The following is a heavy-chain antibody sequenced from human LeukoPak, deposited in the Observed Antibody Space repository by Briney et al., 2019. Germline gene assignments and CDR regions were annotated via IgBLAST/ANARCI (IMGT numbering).Heavy chain of an antibody. D-gene: IGHD3-22*01. CDR3: AKDTLIVVQYYDDY. CDR2: ISGSGGST. V-gene: IGHV3-23*01. J-gene: IGHJ4*02. CDR1: GFTFSSYA. Sequence: GGSLRLSCAASGFTFSSYAMSWVRQAPGKGLEWVSAISGSGGSTYYADSVKGRFTISRDNSKNTLYLQMNSLRAEDTAVYYCAKDTLIVVQYYDDYWGQGTLVTVSS.